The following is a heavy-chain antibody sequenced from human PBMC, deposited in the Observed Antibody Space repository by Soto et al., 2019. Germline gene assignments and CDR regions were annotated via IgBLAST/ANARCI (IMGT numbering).Heavy chain of an antibody. CDR1: GFTFSSYA. Sequence: SLILSCAASGFTFSSYAMHWVRQAPGKGLEWVAVISYDGSNKYYADSVKGRFTISRDNSKNTLYLQMNSLRAEDTAVYYCAREERGPYGMDVWGQGNTVTVSS. CDR2: ISYDGSNK. J-gene: IGHJ6*02. V-gene: IGHV3-30-3*01. CDR3: AREERGPYGMDV.